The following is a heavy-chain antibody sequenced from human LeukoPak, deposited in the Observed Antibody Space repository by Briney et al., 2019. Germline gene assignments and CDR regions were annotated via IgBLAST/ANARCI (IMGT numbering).Heavy chain of an antibody. D-gene: IGHD3-3*01. CDR3: ARDGSATYDFWGGSYPEWADYYYFYMDD. CDR2: ISAYNGNT. J-gene: IGHJ6*03. Sequence: ASVKVSCKASGYTFTSYGISWVRQAPGQGLGCMGWISAYNGNTNYAQKFQGRVTMTTDTSTSTAYMELRSLRSDDTAVYYCARDGSATYDFWGGSYPEWADYYYFYMDDWGKGTTVTVSS. V-gene: IGHV1-18*01. CDR1: GYTFTSYG.